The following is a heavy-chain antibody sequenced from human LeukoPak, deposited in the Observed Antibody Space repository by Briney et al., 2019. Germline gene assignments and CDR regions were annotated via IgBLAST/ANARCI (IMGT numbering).Heavy chain of an antibody. CDR2: IIPIFGTA. J-gene: IGHJ4*02. Sequence: SVKVSCKASGGTFSSYAISWVRQAPGQGLEWMGGIIPIFGTANYAQKFQGRVTITADESTSTAYMELSSLRSEDTAVYYCASRGYSYGIGYFDYWGQGTLVTVSS. CDR1: GGTFSSYA. V-gene: IGHV1-69*13. CDR3: ASRGYSYGIGYFDY. D-gene: IGHD5-18*01.